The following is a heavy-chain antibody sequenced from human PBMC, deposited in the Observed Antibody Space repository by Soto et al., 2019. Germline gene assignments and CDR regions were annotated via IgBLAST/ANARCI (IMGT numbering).Heavy chain of an antibody. CDR2: ISGSGDSP. CDR1: GFTFSSCA. Sequence: GGSLRLSCAASGFTFSSCAMSWVSHAPGKGLEWVSAISGSGDSPYYAASVKGRYTISRDNSKNTLDMQMNSQRAEYTALYYCSGGSGSYTYSDYWGQGTLVTVSS. CDR3: SGGSGSYTYSDY. J-gene: IGHJ4*02. D-gene: IGHD3-10*01. V-gene: IGHV3-23*01.